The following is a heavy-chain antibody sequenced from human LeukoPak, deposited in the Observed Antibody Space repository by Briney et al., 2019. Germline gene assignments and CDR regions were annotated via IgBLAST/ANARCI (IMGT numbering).Heavy chain of an antibody. CDR2: INSDGSST. CDR1: GFTFSSYW. J-gene: IGHJ2*01. CDR3: ARGIAVAGLWYFDL. D-gene: IGHD6-19*01. V-gene: IGHV3-74*01. Sequence: GGSLRLSCAASGFTFSSYWMHWVRQAPGKGLVWVSRINSDGSSTSYADSVKGRFTISRDNAKNTLYLQMNSLRAEDTAVYYCARGIAVAGLWYFDLWGRGTLVTVSS.